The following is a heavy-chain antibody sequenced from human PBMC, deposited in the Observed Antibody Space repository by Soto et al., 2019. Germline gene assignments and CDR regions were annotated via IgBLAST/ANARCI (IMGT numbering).Heavy chain of an antibody. Sequence: SETLSLTCAVYGGSFSGYYWSWIRQPPGKGLEWIGEINHSGSTNYNPSLKSRVTISVDTSKNQFYLKLSSVTAADTAVYYCARGKVTTSADFDYWGQGTLVTVSS. CDR3: ARGKVTTSADFDY. V-gene: IGHV4-34*01. D-gene: IGHD4-17*01. CDR2: INHSGST. J-gene: IGHJ4*02. CDR1: GGSFSGYY.